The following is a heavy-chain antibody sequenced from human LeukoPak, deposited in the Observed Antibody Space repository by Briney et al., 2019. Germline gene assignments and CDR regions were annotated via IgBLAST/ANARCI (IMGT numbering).Heavy chain of an antibody. CDR1: GGSISSYY. D-gene: IGHD3-3*01. Sequence: SETPSLTCTVSGGSISSYYWSWIRQPPGKGLEWIGYIYYSGSTNYNPSLKSRVTISVDTSKNRFSLKLSSVTAADTAVYYCARDGPPGGYDFWSGYYPGMDVWGQGTTVTVSS. J-gene: IGHJ6*02. V-gene: IGHV4-59*01. CDR3: ARDGPPGGYDFWSGYYPGMDV. CDR2: IYYSGST.